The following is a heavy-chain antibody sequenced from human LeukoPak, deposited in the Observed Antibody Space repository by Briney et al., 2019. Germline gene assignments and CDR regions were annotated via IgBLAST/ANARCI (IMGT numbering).Heavy chain of an antibody. Sequence: SETLSLTCAVYGGSFSGYYWSWIRQSPGRGLEWIGYISDSGSTNYNPSLKSRVTISVDTSRNQFSLMLSSVTAADTAVYYCARGYDSSAYYPFNYWGQGTLVTVSS. CDR2: ISDSGST. V-gene: IGHV4-59*01. D-gene: IGHD3-22*01. CDR3: ARGYDSSAYYPFNY. CDR1: GGSFSGYY. J-gene: IGHJ4*02.